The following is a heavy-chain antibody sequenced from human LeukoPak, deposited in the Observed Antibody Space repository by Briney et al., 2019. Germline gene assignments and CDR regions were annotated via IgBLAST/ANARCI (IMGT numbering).Heavy chain of an antibody. Sequence: ASVKVSCKASGYTFSTYGISWVRQAPGQGLEWMGWIRAYNGDTKYAEKLQGRATMTTDTSTSTAYMELSSLRSEDTAVYYCARYYSGWYYFDYWGQGTLVTVSS. CDR1: GYTFSTYG. CDR3: ARYYSGWYYFDY. J-gene: IGHJ4*02. CDR2: IRAYNGDT. D-gene: IGHD6-19*01. V-gene: IGHV1-18*01.